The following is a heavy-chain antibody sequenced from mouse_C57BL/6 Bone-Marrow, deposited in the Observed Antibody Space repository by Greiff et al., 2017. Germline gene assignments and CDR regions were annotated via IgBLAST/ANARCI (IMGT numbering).Heavy chain of an antibody. V-gene: IGHV10-1*01. Sequence: EVKLVESGGGLVQPKGSLKLSCAASGFSFNTYAMNWVRQAPGKGLEWVARIRSKSNNYATYYADSVKDRFTISRDDSESMLYLQMNNLKTEDTAIYSCLRHGGGMDYWCQGTTLTVSS. CDR1: GFSFNTYA. J-gene: IGHJ2*01. CDR3: LRHGGGMDY. CDR2: IRSKSNNYAT.